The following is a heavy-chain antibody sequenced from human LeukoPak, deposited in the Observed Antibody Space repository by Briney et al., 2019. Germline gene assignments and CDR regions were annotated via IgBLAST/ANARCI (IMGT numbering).Heavy chain of an antibody. V-gene: IGHV1-2*02. D-gene: IGHD5-18*01. J-gene: IGHJ4*02. CDR3: ARGGYSYGYRVSFDY. Sequence: GATVKVSCKTSGYTFTGYYMHWVRQAPGQGLEWMGWINPNSGGTNYAQKFQGRVTMTRDTSISTAYMELSRLRSDDTAVYYCARGGYSYGYRVSFDYWGQGTLVTVSS. CDR1: GYTFTGYY. CDR2: INPNSGGT.